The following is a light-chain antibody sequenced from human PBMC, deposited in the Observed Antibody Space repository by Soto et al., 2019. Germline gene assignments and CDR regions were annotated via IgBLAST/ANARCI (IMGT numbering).Light chain of an antibody. V-gene: IGKV1-39*01. CDR1: QTISDY. Sequence: DIQLTQSPSSLSASVGDRVTITCQAGQTISDYLNWYQQKPGTAPKLLIYAASTLQSGVPSRFSGSRSGTDFTLTISSLHPEDVATYYCQQTFSAPSITLGQGTRLEIK. CDR3: QQTFSAPSIT. CDR2: AAS. J-gene: IGKJ5*01.